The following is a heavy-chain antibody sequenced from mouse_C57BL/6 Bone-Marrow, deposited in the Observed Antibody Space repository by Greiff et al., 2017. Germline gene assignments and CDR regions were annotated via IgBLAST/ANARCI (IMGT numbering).Heavy chain of an antibody. CDR3: ARDYDNY. CDR2: IDPSDSYT. CDR1: GYTFTSYW. Sequence: QVQLQQPGAELVKPGASVKLSCKASGYTFTSYWMQWVKRRPGQGLEWIGEIDPSDSYTNYNQKFKGKATLTVDTSSSTAYMQLSSLTSEDSAVYYCARDYDNYWGQGTTLTVSS. D-gene: IGHD2-4*01. J-gene: IGHJ2*01. V-gene: IGHV1-50*01.